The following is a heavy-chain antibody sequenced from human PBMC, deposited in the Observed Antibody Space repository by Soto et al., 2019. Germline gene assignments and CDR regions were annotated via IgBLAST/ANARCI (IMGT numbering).Heavy chain of an antibody. D-gene: IGHD1-1*01. CDR3: ARMTGTYLNNYYYYYMDV. CDR2: IYYSGST. J-gene: IGHJ6*03. V-gene: IGHV4-59*01. Sequence: SETLSLTCTVSGGSISSYYWSWIRQPPGKGLEWIGYIYYSGSTNYNPSLKSRVTISVDTSKNQFSLKLSSVTAADTAVYYCARMTGTYLNNYYYYYMDVWGTGTTVTVSS. CDR1: GGSISSYY.